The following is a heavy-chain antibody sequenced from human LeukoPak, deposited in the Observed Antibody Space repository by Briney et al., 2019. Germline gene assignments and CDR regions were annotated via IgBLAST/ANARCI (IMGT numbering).Heavy chain of an antibody. CDR1: GDSVSSNSAA. J-gene: IGHJ4*02. CDR3: ARLTMVRGVIMGAPFRGRDYFDY. Sequence: SQTLSLTCAISGDSVSSNSAAWNWIRQSPSRGLEWLGRTYYRSKWYNDYAVSVKSRITINPDTSKNQFSLQLNSVTPEDTAVYYCARLTMVRGVIMGAPFRGRDYFDYWGQGTLVTVSS. CDR2: TYYRSKWYN. V-gene: IGHV6-1*01. D-gene: IGHD3-10*01.